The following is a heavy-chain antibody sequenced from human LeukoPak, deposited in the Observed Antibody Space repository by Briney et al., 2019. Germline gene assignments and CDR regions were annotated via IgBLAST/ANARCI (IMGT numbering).Heavy chain of an antibody. D-gene: IGHD3-22*01. CDR2: ISGSGGST. J-gene: IGHJ4*02. CDR3: AXXXXXYYDANGHYYRRDGDY. V-gene: IGHV3-23*01. CDR1: GFTFSTYA. Sequence: PGGSLRLSCAASGFTFSTYAMSWVRQAPGKGLEWVSSISGSGGSTYYAGSVRGRFTVSRDNCKNTLYLPMNSLRAEDTAVYYCAXXXXXYYDANGHYYRRDGDYXXQGXLVTVS.